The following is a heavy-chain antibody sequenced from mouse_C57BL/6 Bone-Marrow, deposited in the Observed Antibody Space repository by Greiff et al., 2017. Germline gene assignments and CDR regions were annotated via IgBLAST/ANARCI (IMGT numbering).Heavy chain of an antibody. CDR2: IYPRSGNT. CDR1: GYTFTSYG. CDR3: ARLPGYFDV. D-gene: IGHD2-12*01. Sequence: QVQLKESGAELARPGASVTLSCKASGYTFTSYGISWVKQRTGQGLEWIGEIYPRSGNTYYNEKFKGKATLTADKSSSTAYMELRSLTSEDSAVYFCARLPGYFDVWGTGTTVTVTS. V-gene: IGHV1-81*01. J-gene: IGHJ1*03.